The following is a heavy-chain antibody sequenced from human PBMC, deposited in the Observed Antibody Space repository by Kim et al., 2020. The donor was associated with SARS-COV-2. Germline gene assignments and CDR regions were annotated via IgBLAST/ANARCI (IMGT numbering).Heavy chain of an antibody. CDR3: AKLPYLSIPMLRGVIDYFDS. J-gene: IGHJ4*02. V-gene: IGHV3-23*01. D-gene: IGHD3-10*01. Sequence: GGSLRLSCAASGFTFSSYAMSWVRQAPGRGLEWVSAIRGSATKTYYADSVKGRFTISRDNSRNTLYLQMNSLRAEDTAIYYCAKLPYLSIPMLRGVIDYFDSWSRVTLVTVSS. CDR2: IRGSATKT. CDR1: GFTFSSYA.